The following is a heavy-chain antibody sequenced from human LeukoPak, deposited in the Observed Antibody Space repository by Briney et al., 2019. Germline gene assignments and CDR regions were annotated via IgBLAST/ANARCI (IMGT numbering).Heavy chain of an antibody. CDR1: GYTFTGYY. CDR2: INPNSGGT. V-gene: IGHV1-2*02. Sequence: GASVKVSCKASGYTFTGYYMHWVRQAPGQGLEWMGWINPNSGGTNYAQKFQGRVTMTRDTSISTAYMELTRLGSDDTAVYYCARDNGDYWFDYWGQGTLVTVSS. J-gene: IGHJ4*02. CDR3: ARDNGDYWFDY. D-gene: IGHD4-17*01.